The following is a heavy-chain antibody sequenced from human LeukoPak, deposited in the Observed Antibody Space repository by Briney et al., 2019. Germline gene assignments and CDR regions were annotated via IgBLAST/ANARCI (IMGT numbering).Heavy chain of an antibody. V-gene: IGHV3-21*01. CDR3: ARDPPGDYGMDV. J-gene: IGHJ6*02. D-gene: IGHD2-21*01. CDR1: GFTFSTYS. Sequence: PGGSLRLSCAASGFTFSTYSMNWVRQAPGKGLEWVSSITSSSTYIYYADSVKGRFTISRDNAENSLFLQMNSLRVEDTAVYYCARDPPGDYGMDVWAKGPRSPSP. CDR2: ITSSSTYI.